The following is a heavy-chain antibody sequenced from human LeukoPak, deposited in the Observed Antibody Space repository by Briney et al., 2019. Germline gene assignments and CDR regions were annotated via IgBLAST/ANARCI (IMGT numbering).Heavy chain of an antibody. Sequence: GGSLRLSCSASGFTFSDYYMSWIRQAPGKGLEWVSYISSSGSTIYYADSVKGRFTISRDNAKNSLYLQMNSLRAEDTAVYYCATYPKRYSSGWVRRRRGDDAFDIWGQGTMVTVSS. CDR3: ATYPKRYSSGWVRRRRGDDAFDI. V-gene: IGHV3-11*01. J-gene: IGHJ3*02. D-gene: IGHD6-19*01. CDR2: ISSSGSTI. CDR1: GFTFSDYY.